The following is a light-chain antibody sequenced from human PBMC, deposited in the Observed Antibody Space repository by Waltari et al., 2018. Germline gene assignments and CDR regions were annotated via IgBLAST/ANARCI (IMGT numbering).Light chain of an antibody. Sequence: QSALSQPASVSGSPGQSITIPCTGPSSDIGGHSSVPWYQQHPGKAPKLMIYDVRNRPSGVSYRFSGSKSANTASLTISGLQAEDEADYYCSSYTDSFTVVFGGGTRLTVL. J-gene: IGLJ3*02. V-gene: IGLV2-14*03. CDR3: SSYTDSFTVV. CDR1: SSDIGGHSS. CDR2: DVR.